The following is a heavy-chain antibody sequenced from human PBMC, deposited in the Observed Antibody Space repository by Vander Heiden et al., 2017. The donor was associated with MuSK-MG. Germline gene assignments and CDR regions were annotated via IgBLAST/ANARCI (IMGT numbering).Heavy chain of an antibody. CDR2: IYYSGST. CDR1: GCSISSSSYY. D-gene: IGHD4-17*01. Sequence: QLQLQESGPGLVKPSETLSLTCTVSGCSISSSSYYWGWIRQPPGKGLEWIGSIYYSGSTYYNPSLKSRVTISVDTSKNQFSLKLSSVTAADTAVYYCARQAPYGDYFDYWGQGTLVTVSS. J-gene: IGHJ4*02. V-gene: IGHV4-39*01. CDR3: ARQAPYGDYFDY.